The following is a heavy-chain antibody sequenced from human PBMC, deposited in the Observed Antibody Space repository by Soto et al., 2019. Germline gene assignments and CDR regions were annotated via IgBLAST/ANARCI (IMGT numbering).Heavy chain of an antibody. CDR1: GGSISRYY. Sequence: PSEALSLTCAVSGGSISRYYWCWIRQPPEKGLKWIGYIYYSGSTNYNPSLQSRVTISVDTSKTQFSLKLNSLTAADTAVHYCASSSVILFNWFDPLGQGTLLTVSS. CDR2: IYYSGST. D-gene: IGHD4-4*01. V-gene: IGHV4-59*03. CDR3: ASSSVILFNWFDP. J-gene: IGHJ5*02.